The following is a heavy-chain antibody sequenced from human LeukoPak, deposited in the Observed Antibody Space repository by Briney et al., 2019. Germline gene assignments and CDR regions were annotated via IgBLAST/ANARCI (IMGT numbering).Heavy chain of an antibody. CDR1: GFTFRRYA. CDR3: ARDGGGDYFDF. V-gene: IGHV3-30*04. Sequence: GGSLRLSCAASGFTFRRYAMHWIRQAPGKGLEWAAVISYDGSNTYHVDSVKGRFTISRDNTKNTLYLQMNSLRAEDTAVYYCARDGGGDYFDFWGQGTLVTVSS. J-gene: IGHJ4*02. D-gene: IGHD2-21*01. CDR2: ISYDGSNT.